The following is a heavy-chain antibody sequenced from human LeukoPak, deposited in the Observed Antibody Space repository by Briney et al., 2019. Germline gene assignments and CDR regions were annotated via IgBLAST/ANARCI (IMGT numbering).Heavy chain of an antibody. CDR1: GGTFSSYA. CDR3: ARAIVGASIVPGSFDY. D-gene: IGHD1-26*01. J-gene: IGHJ4*02. V-gene: IGHV1-69*13. CDR2: IIPIFGTA. Sequence: SVKLSCKASGGTFSSYAISWVRQAPGQGLEWMGGIIPIFGTANYAENFQGRVTITADESKSSAYMELSSLRSEDTALYYCARAIVGASIVPGSFDYWGQGTLVTVSS.